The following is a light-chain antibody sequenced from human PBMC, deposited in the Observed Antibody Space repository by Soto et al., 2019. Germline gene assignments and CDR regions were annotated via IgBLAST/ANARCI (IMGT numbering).Light chain of an antibody. CDR1: QSVISTF. CDR2: GAS. Sequence: EIVLTQSPGTLSLSPGERATLSCRASQSVISTFSAWYQQKPGQAPRLLIYGASNRATGIPDRFSASGSGTDFTLTISILEPEDFAVYYCQQYQSSPPTFTFGLGTKLEI. CDR3: QQYQSSPPTFT. J-gene: IGKJ2*01. V-gene: IGKV3-20*01.